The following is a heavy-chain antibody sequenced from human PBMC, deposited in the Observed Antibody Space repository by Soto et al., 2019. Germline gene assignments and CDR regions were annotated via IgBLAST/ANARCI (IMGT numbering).Heavy chain of an antibody. CDR1: GYTFTSYG. CDR3: ARGAAAGTNYYYYGMHV. J-gene: IGHJ6*02. V-gene: IGHV1-18*04. D-gene: IGHD6-13*01. Sequence: KVSCKASGYTFTSYGISWVRQAPGQGLEWMGWISAYNGNTNYAQKLQGRVTMTTDTSTSTAYMELRSLRSDDTAVYYCARGAAAGTNYYYYGMHVWGQGTTVTVYS. CDR2: ISAYNGNT.